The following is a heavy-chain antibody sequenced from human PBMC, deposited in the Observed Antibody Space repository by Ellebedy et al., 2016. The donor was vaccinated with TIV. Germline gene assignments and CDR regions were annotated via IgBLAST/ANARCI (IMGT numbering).Heavy chain of an antibody. Sequence: AASVKVSCKASGYTFTRNKMHWVRQAPGQGPEWMGIISPSDCSARYAQNLQGRVTLTRDTSTSTVYMELSSLRSEDTAVYYCARDGTNWGNYDHWGQGTLVTVS. CDR1: GYTFTRNK. J-gene: IGHJ5*02. V-gene: IGHV1-46*01. D-gene: IGHD7-27*01. CDR2: ISPSDCSA. CDR3: ARDGTNWGNYDH.